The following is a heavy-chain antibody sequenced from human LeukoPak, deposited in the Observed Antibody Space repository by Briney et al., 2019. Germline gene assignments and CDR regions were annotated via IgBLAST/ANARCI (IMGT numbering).Heavy chain of an antibody. J-gene: IGHJ4*02. V-gene: IGHV1-8*01. CDR1: GYTFTSYD. D-gene: IGHD2-2*01. Sequence: ASVKVSCKASGYTFTSYDINWVRQATGQGLEWMGWMNPNSGNTGYAQKFQGRVTMTRNTSISTAYMELSSLRSEDTAVYYCARTYVPTPYYFDYWGQGTLVTVSS. CDR2: MNPNSGNT. CDR3: ARTYVPTPYYFDY.